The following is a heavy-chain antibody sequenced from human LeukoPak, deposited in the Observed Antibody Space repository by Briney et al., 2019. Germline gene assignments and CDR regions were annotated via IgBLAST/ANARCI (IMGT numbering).Heavy chain of an antibody. Sequence: PSETLSLTCSVSGDSISSTTYYWGWIRQPPGKGLEWIGTLYYRGGTSYYNPSLKSRVTISVDTSKNHFSLKLSSVTAADTAVYYCARLVAVAGVFDYWGQGTLVTVSS. CDR3: ARLVAVAGVFDY. CDR2: LYYRGGTS. V-gene: IGHV4-39*02. CDR1: GDSISSTTYY. D-gene: IGHD6-19*01. J-gene: IGHJ4*02.